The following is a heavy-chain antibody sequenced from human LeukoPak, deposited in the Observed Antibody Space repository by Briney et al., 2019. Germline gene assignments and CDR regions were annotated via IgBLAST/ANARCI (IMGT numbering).Heavy chain of an antibody. CDR3: ARVYSSGTDY. V-gene: IGHV3-48*04. CDR1: GFTFSSYS. Sequence: GGSLRLSCAASGFTFSSYSMNWVRQAPGKGLEWVSYISTNSATIYYADSVRGRFTISRDNPKNSLFLQMNSLRAEDTAVYYCARVYSSGTDYWGQGTLVTVSS. J-gene: IGHJ4*02. CDR2: ISTNSATI. D-gene: IGHD3-10*01.